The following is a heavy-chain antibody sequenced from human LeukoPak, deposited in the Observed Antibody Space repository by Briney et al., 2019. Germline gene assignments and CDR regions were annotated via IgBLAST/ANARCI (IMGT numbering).Heavy chain of an antibody. D-gene: IGHD5-18*01. V-gene: IGHV4-34*01. CDR3: ARGRRGDSYGYPY. J-gene: IGHJ4*02. Sequence: SETLSLTCAVYGGSFSGFYWRWLRQPPGKGVEWMGKINHSESNNQIQSLKRRVTISVNTSNNQFSLKLSSVTAADTAVYYCARGRRGDSYGYPYWGQGTRVTVSS. CDR2: INHSESN. CDR1: GGSFSGFY.